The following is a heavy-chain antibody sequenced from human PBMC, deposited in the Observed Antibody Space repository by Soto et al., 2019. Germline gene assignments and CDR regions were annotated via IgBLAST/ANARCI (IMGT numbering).Heavy chain of an antibody. CDR1: GFAFDNYA. J-gene: IGHJ6*02. V-gene: IGHV3-30-3*01. D-gene: IGHD3-10*01. CDR2: ISYDGHNK. Sequence: QVQLVESGGGVVQPGTSLRLSCEASGFAFDNYAMHWVRQVPGKGLEWMAVISYDGHNKYYAESVEGRFTISKDNSINTLFPHMSGRRAEDTAVYYGARYLVRGSITLNYYYYGMDVWGQGTTVTVSS. CDR3: ARYLVRGSITLNYYYYGMDV.